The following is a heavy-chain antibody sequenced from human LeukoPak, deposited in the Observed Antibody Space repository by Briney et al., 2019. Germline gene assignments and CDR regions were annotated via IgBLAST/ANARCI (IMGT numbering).Heavy chain of an antibody. CDR3: ASGSSFTGTTNY. CDR2: INPSGGST. CDR1: GYTLTELS. Sequence: ASVKVSCKVSGYTLTELSMHWVRQAPGQGLEWMGIINPSGGSTSYAQKFQGRVTMTRGTSTSTVYMELSSLRSEDTAVYYCASGSSFTGTTNYWGQGTLVTVSS. D-gene: IGHD1-1*01. V-gene: IGHV1-46*01. J-gene: IGHJ4*02.